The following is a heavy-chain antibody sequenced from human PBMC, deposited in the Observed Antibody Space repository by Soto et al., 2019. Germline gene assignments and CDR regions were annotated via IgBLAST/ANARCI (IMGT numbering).Heavy chain of an antibody. V-gene: IGHV3-7*01. CDR3: ASDLNWPNF. CDR2: IKPDGSER. J-gene: IGHJ4*02. Sequence: EVQLEESGGGLVQPGGSLRLSCAASGFTFSTYFMTWVRQAPGKGLEWVATIKPDGSERWYVDSVKGRFTISRDNAKNSLYLEMNSLRAEDTAVYFCASDLNWPNFWGQGSLVAVSS. CDR1: GFTFSTYF. D-gene: IGHD1-20*01.